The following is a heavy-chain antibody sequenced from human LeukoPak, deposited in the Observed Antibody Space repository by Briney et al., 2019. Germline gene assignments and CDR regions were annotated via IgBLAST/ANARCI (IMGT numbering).Heavy chain of an antibody. V-gene: IGHV3-43*02. Sequence: QTGGSLRLSCAASGFTFDDYAMHWVRQAPGKGLEWVSLINGDGGSTYYADSVKGRFTISRDNSKNSLYLQMNSLRTEDTALYYCAKPYVRGSYRRNYYYYGMDVRGQGTTVTVSS. J-gene: IGHJ6*02. CDR2: INGDGGST. CDR3: AKPYVRGSYRRNYYYYGMDV. CDR1: GFTFDDYA. D-gene: IGHD3-16*02.